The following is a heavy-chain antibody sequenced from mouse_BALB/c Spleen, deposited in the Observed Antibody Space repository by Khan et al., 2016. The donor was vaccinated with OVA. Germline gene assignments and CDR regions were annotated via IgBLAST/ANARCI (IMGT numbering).Heavy chain of an antibody. CDR2: INPTSGYP. V-gene: IGHV1-7*01. J-gene: IGHJ2*01. CDR1: GYTFTSYW. Sequence: VQVVESGAELAKPGASVKMSCKASGYTFTSYWMHWIKQRPGQGLEWIGYINPTSGYPDYNQKFKDKATLTADKSSSTAYMQRSSLTSDDSAVYYCARDRIDYWGQGTALTVSS. CDR3: ARDRIDY.